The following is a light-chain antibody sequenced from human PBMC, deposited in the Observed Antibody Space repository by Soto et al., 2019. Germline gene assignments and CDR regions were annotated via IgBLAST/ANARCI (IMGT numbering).Light chain of an antibody. CDR3: SSYTSSSSPYD. V-gene: IGLV2-14*01. J-gene: IGLJ1*01. CDR2: EVS. CDR1: SSDVGGYNY. Sequence: QSVLTQPASVSGSPGQSITISCTGTSSDVGGYNYVSWYQQHPGKAPKLMIHEVSNRPSGVSNRFSGSKSGNTASLTISGLQADDEADYYCSSYTSSSSPYDFGTGTKVTVL.